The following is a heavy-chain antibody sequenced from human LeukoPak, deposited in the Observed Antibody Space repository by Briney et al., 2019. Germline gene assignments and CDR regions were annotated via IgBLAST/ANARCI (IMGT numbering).Heavy chain of an antibody. CDR3: ARGYSSSRYYYGMDV. CDR2: ISAYNGNT. J-gene: IGHJ6*02. CDR1: GYTFTSYG. V-gene: IGHV1-18*01. Sequence: ASVKVSCTASGYTFTSYGISWVRQAPGQGLEWMGWISAYNGNTNYAQKLQGRVTMTTDTSTSTAYMELRSLRSDDTAVYYCARGYSSSRYYYGMDVWGQGTTVTVSS. D-gene: IGHD6-6*01.